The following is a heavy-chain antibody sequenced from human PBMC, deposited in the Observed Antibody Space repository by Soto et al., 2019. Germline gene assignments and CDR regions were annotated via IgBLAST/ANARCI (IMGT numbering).Heavy chain of an antibody. Sequence: ASEKVSCKASGYTFTCYEMHWVREAPGQRLEWMGWINAGNGNTEYSQKFQGRVTMTTDTSTSTAYMELKSLRSDDTAVYYCARHNSQWPNWFDPWGQGTLVTVSS. CDR3: ARHNSQWPNWFDP. J-gene: IGHJ5*02. CDR1: GYTFTCYE. V-gene: IGHV1-3*01. D-gene: IGHD1-1*01. CDR2: INAGNGNT.